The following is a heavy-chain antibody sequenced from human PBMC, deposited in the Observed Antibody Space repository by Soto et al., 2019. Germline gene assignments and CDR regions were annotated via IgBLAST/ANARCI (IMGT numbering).Heavy chain of an antibody. CDR1: GGSFSGYY. V-gene: IGHV4-34*01. D-gene: IGHD3-3*01. CDR2: INHSGST. CDR3: ARGITIFGVPKRWFDP. Sequence: QVQLQQWGAGLLKPSETLSLTCAVYGGSFSGYYWSWIRQPPGKGLEWIGEINHSGSTNYNPSLKRRVTISVDTSKNQFSLKLSSVTAADTAVYYCARGITIFGVPKRWFDPWGQGTLVTVSS. J-gene: IGHJ5*02.